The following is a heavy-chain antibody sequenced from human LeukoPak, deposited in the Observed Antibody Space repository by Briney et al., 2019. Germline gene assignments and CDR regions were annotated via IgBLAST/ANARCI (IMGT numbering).Heavy chain of an antibody. CDR1: GFTFSSYA. Sequence: GGSLRLSCAASGFTFSSYAVSWVRQAPGKGREWVSAISGSGGSTYYADSVRGRFTISRDNSKNTLYLQMNSLRAEDTAVYYCAKGGGYYYGSGSYSIATYYYYGMDVWGHGTTVTVSS. D-gene: IGHD3-10*01. V-gene: IGHV3-23*01. CDR3: AKGGGYYYGSGSYSIATYYYYGMDV. CDR2: ISGSGGST. J-gene: IGHJ6*01.